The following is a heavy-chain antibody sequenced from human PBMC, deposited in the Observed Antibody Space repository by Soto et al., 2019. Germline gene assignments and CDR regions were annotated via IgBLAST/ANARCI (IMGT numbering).Heavy chain of an antibody. CDR1: GFTFSGSA. J-gene: IGHJ6*02. Sequence: GGSLRLSCAASGFTFSGSAMHWVRQASGKGLEWVGRIRSKANSYATAYAASVKGRFTISRDDSKNTAYLQMNSLKTEDTAVYYCTSANGVVMISQYYGMDVWGQGTTVTVSS. CDR2: IRSKANSYAT. D-gene: IGHD3-3*01. V-gene: IGHV3-73*01. CDR3: TSANGVVMISQYYGMDV.